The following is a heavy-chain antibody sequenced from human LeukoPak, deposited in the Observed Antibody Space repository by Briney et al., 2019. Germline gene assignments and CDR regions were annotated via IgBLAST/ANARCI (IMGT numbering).Heavy chain of an antibody. CDR2: ISWNSGSI. J-gene: IGHJ4*02. V-gene: IGHV3-9*01. CDR3: AKDIGYGSGTGDY. Sequence: GGSLRLSCAASGFTFDDYAMHWVRQAPGKGLEWVSGISWNSGSIGYADSVKGRFTISRDNAKNSLYLQMNSLRAEDTASYYCAKDIGYGSGTGDYWGQGTLVTVSS. D-gene: IGHD3-10*01. CDR1: GFTFDDYA.